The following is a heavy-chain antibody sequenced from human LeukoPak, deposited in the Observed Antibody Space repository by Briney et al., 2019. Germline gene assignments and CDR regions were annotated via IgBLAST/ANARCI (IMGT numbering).Heavy chain of an antibody. CDR2: ISYDGSNK. D-gene: IGHD6-6*01. Sequence: PGRSLRLSCAASGFTFSSYGMHWVRQAPGKGLEWVAVISYDGSNKYYADSVKGRFTISRDNSKNTLYLQMNSLRAEDTAVYYCAKDYQQLVDFDYWGQGTLVTVSS. J-gene: IGHJ4*02. CDR3: AKDYQQLVDFDY. CDR1: GFTFSSYG. V-gene: IGHV3-30*18.